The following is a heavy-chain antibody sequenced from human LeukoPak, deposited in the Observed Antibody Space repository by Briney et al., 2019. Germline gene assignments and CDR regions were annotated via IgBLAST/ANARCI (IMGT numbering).Heavy chain of an antibody. Sequence: TQTLSLTCTVSGGSISSGNYYWNWIRQPPGKGLECIGYIHYSGSTYYNPSLKSRVTISVDTSKNQFSLKLSSVTAADTAVYYCVRGRGTAVTTGNWFDPWGQGTLVTVSS. J-gene: IGHJ5*02. CDR3: VRGRGTAVTTGNWFDP. V-gene: IGHV4-30-4*01. D-gene: IGHD4-17*01. CDR2: IHYSGST. CDR1: GGSISSGNYY.